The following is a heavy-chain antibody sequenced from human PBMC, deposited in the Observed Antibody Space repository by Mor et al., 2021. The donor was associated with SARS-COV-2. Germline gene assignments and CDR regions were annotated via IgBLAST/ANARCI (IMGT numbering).Heavy chain of an antibody. CDR3: ARDMYCSGGSCYTGAFDI. Sequence: TIHYADSVKGRFTISRDNGKNSLYLQMNSLRDEDTAVYYCARDMYCSGGSCYTGAFDIWGQGTMVIVSS. V-gene: IGHV3-48*02. D-gene: IGHD2-15*01. CDR2: TI. J-gene: IGHJ3*02.